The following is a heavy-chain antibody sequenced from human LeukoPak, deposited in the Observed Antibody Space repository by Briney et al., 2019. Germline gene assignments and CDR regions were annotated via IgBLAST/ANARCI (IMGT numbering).Heavy chain of an antibody. J-gene: IGHJ4*02. Sequence: PGGSLRLSCAASGFTFSSYAMSWVRQAPGEGLEWVSAISGSGGSTYYADSVKGRFTISRDNSKNTLYLQMNSLRAEDTAVYYCAKDRWNYEGYFDYWGQGTLVTVSS. D-gene: IGHD1-7*01. V-gene: IGHV3-23*01. CDR1: GFTFSSYA. CDR3: AKDRWNYEGYFDY. CDR2: ISGSGGST.